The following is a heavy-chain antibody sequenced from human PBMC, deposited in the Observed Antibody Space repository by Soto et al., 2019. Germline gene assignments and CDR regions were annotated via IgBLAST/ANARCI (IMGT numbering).Heavy chain of an antibody. V-gene: IGHV4-59*08. CDR1: GGSISSYY. CDR3: ARQIADIGGFPNYYCCIDV. CDR2: IYYSGST. J-gene: IGHJ6*02. D-gene: IGHD2-21*01. Sequence: SETLSLTCTFSGGSISSYYWSWIRQPPGKGLEWIGYIYYSGSTNYNPSLKSRVTISVDTSKNQFSLKLSSVTAADTAVYYCARQIADIGGFPNYYCCIDVWGQGTTVTVSS.